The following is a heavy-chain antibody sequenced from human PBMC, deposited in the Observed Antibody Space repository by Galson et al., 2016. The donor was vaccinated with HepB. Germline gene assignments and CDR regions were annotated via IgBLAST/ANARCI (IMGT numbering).Heavy chain of an antibody. V-gene: IGHV3-30*03. Sequence: SLRLSCAASGFTFNNYGMHWVRQAPGKGLDWVAVISHDGTTTYSADSVKGRFTISRDNSKHTLYLQMTSLRPEDTANYYCAGAFDYWGQGILVTVSS. CDR2: ISHDGTTT. J-gene: IGHJ4*02. CDR1: GFTFNNYG. CDR3: AGAFDY.